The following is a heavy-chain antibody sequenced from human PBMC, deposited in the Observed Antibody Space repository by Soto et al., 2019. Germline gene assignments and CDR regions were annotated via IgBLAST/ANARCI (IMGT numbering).Heavy chain of an antibody. CDR3: ARGMYHYDTSGYFRFDN. J-gene: IGHJ4*02. Sequence: SGGSLSLSCAASGFTFSDYYMSWIRQAPGKGLEWLSYISSGSSTIYYADSVKGRFTSSRDNTKNSLYLQMNSLRAEDTAVYYCARGMYHYDTSGYFRFDNWGQGTLVTVSS. V-gene: IGHV3-11*01. D-gene: IGHD3-22*01. CDR1: GFTFSDYY. CDR2: ISSGSSTI.